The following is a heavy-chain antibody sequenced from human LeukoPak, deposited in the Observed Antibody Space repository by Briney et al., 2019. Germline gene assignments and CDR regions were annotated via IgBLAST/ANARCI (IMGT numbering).Heavy chain of an antibody. CDR1: GGSIRSYY. V-gene: IGHV4-59*01. J-gene: IGHJ6*03. D-gene: IGHD3-10*01. CDR3: AREGTDQYYYYYMDV. Sequence: PSETLSLTCTVPGGSIRSYYWSWIRQPPGKGLEWIGYIYYSGSTNYNPSLKSRVTISVDTSKNQFSLKLSSVTAADTAVYYCAREGTDQYYYYYMDVWGKGTTVTVSS. CDR2: IYYSGST.